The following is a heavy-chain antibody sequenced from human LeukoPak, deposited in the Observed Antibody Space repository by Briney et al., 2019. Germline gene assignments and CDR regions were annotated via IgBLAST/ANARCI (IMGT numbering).Heavy chain of an antibody. Sequence: SETLSLTCAVYGGSFSGYYWSWIRQPPGKGLEWIGEINHSGSTNYNPSLRSRVTISVDTSKNQFSLKLSSVTAADTAVYYCARGLIKAVAAAHYYFDYWGQGTLVTVSS. V-gene: IGHV4-34*01. CDR1: GGSFSGYY. J-gene: IGHJ4*02. CDR3: ARGLIKAVAAAHYYFDY. D-gene: IGHD2-2*01. CDR2: INHSGST.